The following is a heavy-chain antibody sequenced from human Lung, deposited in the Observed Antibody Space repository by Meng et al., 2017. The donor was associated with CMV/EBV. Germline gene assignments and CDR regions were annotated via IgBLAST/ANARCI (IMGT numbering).Heavy chain of an antibody. J-gene: IGHJ5*02. V-gene: IGHV5-51*01. CDR3: ASALNGNYWWFDP. CDR2: IYLYDSRA. CDR1: GYNFIYHW. Sequence: GGSLRLXCKGSGYNFIYHWIGWVRQMPGKGLEWMGIIYLYDSRAIYSPSFQGQVTISADQSLNTAYLQWNSLKASDTAIYFCASALNGNYWWFDPWGPGNXVNGAS. D-gene: IGHD1-26*01.